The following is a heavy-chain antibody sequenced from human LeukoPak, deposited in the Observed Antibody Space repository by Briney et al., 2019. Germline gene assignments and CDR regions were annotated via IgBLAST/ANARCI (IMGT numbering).Heavy chain of an antibody. CDR3: ARDLTDTAMAPYYYYYYGMDV. D-gene: IGHD5-18*01. V-gene: IGHV1-69*13. Sequence: SVKVSCKVSGYTLTELSMHWVRQAPGQGLEWMGGIIPIFGTANYAQKFQGRVTITADESTSTAHMELSSLRSEDTAVYYCARDLTDTAMAPYYYYYYGMDVWGQGTTVTVSS. J-gene: IGHJ6*02. CDR2: IIPIFGTA. CDR1: GYTLTELS.